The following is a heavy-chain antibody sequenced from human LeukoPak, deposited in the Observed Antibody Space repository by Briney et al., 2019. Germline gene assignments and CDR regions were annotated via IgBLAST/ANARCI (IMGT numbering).Heavy chain of an antibody. D-gene: IGHD1-26*01. V-gene: IGHV3-23*01. CDR1: SFTFSSYD. CDR2: FSGSGGST. Sequence: GVSLRLYCAAYSFTFSSYDRSWLGQAQGTGLEWVSAFSGSGGSTYYADSVKGRFTISRDNSKNTLYLQMNSLRAGDTAVYYCAKCGHSGSYYVWYFDLWGRGTLVTVSS. J-gene: IGHJ2*01. CDR3: AKCGHSGSYYVWYFDL.